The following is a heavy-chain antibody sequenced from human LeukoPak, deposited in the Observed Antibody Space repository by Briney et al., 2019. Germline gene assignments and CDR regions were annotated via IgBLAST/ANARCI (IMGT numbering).Heavy chain of an antibody. CDR1: GYIFSDYY. V-gene: IGHV1-2*06. Sequence: ASAKVSCKTSGYIFSDYYMHWVRQAPGQGLVWMGRINPNNGVADYGQKFQGRVTMTRDTSIRTFYMELSRLRSDDTALYYCARVAYGNDATSFDYWGQGTLVTVSS. CDR2: INPNNGVA. D-gene: IGHD4-17*01. CDR3: ARVAYGNDATSFDY. J-gene: IGHJ4*02.